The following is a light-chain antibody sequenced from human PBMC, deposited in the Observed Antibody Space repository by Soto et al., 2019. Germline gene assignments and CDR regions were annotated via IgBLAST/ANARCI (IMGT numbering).Light chain of an antibody. CDR1: QTISNY. J-gene: IGKJ5*01. Sequence: DIPLPQCPSSLSASFGDIVTITYQASQTISNYLNWYQQKSGRAPELLVYAASNLQSGVPSRFTGSGSGTHFTLTISGLEPADFATYFCQQSYNTPITFGQGTRLEI. CDR2: AAS. V-gene: IGKV1-39*01. CDR3: QQSYNTPIT.